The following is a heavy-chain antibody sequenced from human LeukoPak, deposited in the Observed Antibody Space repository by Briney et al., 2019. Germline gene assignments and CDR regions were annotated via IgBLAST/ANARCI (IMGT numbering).Heavy chain of an antibody. J-gene: IGHJ5*01. Sequence: GGSLRLSCAASGFTFSSYWMSWVRQAPGKGLEWVANIKQDGSEKYYVDSVKGRFTISRDNAENSVYLQMNSLRAEDTAVYYCARGMTVAANWFDSWGQGTLVTVSS. CDR1: GFTFSSYW. CDR2: IKQDGSEK. V-gene: IGHV3-7*01. D-gene: IGHD6-19*01. CDR3: ARGMTVAANWFDS.